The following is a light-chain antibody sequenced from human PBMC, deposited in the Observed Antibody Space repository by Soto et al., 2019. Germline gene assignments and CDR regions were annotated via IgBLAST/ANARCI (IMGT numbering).Light chain of an antibody. CDR1: QSVSSSY. J-gene: IGKJ2*01. V-gene: IGKV3-20*01. Sequence: ESVLTQSPGTLSLSPGERATLSCSASQSVSSSYLAWYQQKPGQAPRLLIYGASSRATGIPDRFSGSGSGTDFTLTISRLEPEDFAVYYCQQYGSSPYTFGQGTKLEI. CDR2: GAS. CDR3: QQYGSSPYT.